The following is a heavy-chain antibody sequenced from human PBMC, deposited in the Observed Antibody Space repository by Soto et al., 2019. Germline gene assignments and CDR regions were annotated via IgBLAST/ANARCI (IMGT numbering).Heavy chain of an antibody. V-gene: IGHV3-33*01. CDR3: ERDDSGYDNYYYGTDV. CDR1: GFTFSSYG. J-gene: IGHJ6*02. Sequence: TGGSLRLSCAASGFTFSSYGMHWVRQAPGKGLEWVAVIWYDGSNKYYADSVKGRLTISRDNSKNTLYLQMNSLRAEDTAVYYCERDDSGYDNYYYGTDVWGQGTTVTVS. CDR2: IWYDGSNK. D-gene: IGHD5-12*01.